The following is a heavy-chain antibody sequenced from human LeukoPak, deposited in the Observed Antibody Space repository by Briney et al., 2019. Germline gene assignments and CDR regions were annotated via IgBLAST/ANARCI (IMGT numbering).Heavy chain of an antibody. J-gene: IGHJ3*02. CDR2: VYHAGSN. V-gene: IGHV4-38-2*01. Sequence: KPSETLSLTCSVSGYSVSSDHYWGWIRQPPGKGLEWIGTVYHAGSNYNNPSLESRLTISMDTSKNQYSLKLTSVTVADTAVYYCARTYWAHDAFDIWGQGTMVTVSS. D-gene: IGHD2-8*02. CDR3: ARTYWAHDAFDI. CDR1: GYSVSSDHY.